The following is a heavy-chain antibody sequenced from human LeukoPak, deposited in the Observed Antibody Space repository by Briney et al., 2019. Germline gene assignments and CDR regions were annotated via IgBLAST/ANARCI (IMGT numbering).Heavy chain of an antibody. D-gene: IGHD1-1*01. Sequence: GVSLRLSCAASGFTFSTYGMHWVRQAPGKGLEWVAFIRNDGSDKYYADSVTGRFTISRDNFKNTLYLQMNSLRAEDTAVYYCAKDQRTTGTACCGMDVWGQGTTATVSS. V-gene: IGHV3-30*02. CDR2: IRNDGSDK. CDR1: GFTFSTYG. CDR3: AKDQRTTGTACCGMDV. J-gene: IGHJ6*02.